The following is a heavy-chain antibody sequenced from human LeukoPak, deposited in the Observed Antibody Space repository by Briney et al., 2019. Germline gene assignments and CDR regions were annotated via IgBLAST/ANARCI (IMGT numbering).Heavy chain of an antibody. D-gene: IGHD3-9*01. CDR2: VHYSGST. CDR1: GGSFSGYY. CDR3: ATGRSIRYFDY. Sequence: SETLSLTCAVYGGSFSGYYWNWIRQPPGKGLEWIGYVHYSGSTNYNPSPKSRVTISVDTSKSQFSLKLSSATAADTAVYYCATGRSIRYFDYWGQGTLLTVSS. J-gene: IGHJ4*02. V-gene: IGHV4-59*08.